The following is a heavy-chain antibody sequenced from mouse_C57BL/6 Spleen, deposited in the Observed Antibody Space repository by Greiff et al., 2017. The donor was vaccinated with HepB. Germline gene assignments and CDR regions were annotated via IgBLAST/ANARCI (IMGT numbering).Heavy chain of an antibody. J-gene: IGHJ2*01. CDR3: ARCGRRFYSFDC. D-gene: IGHD1-1*02. Sequence: VQLQQSGAELVRPGSSVMLSGKVSGYTFTSEWMHWVKQRPKQGLEGMGKIENSDSETHYNQKFKDKATLTVDKSSSTAYMQLSSLTSEDSAVYYCARCGRRFYSFDCWGEGTPPTVSS. CDR2: IENSDSET. CDR1: GYTFTSEW. V-gene: IGHV1-52*01.